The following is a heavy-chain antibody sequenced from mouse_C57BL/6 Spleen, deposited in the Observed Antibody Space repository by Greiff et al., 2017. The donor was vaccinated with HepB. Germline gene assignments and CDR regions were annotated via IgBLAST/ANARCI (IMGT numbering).Heavy chain of an antibody. CDR2: IRSKSSNYAT. V-gene: IGHV10-3*01. CDR1: GFTFNTYA. CDR3: VREGITTVVAPSMDY. J-gene: IGHJ4*01. D-gene: IGHD1-1*01. Sequence: EVKLVESGGGLVQPKGSLKLSCAASGFTFNTYAMHWVRQAPGKGLEWVARIRSKSSNYATYYADSVKDRFTISRDDSQSMLYLQMNNLKTEDTAMYYCVREGITTVVAPSMDYWGQGTSVTVSS.